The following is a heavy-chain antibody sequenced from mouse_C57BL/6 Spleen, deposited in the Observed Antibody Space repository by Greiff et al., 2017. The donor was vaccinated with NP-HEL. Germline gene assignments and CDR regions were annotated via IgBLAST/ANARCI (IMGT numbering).Heavy chain of an antibody. CDR3: ARGGADGYYDY. J-gene: IGHJ2*01. Sequence: QVQLQQSGAELVKPGASVKISCKASGYSFSSYWMNWVKQRPGKGLEWIGQIYPGDGDTNYNGKFKGKATLTADKSSSTAYMQLSSLTSEDSAVYFCARGGADGYYDYWGQGTTLTVSS. CDR2: IYPGDGDT. V-gene: IGHV1-80*01. CDR1: GYSFSSYW. D-gene: IGHD2-3*01.